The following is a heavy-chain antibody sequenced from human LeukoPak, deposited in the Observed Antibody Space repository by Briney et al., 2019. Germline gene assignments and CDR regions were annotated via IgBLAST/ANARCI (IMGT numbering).Heavy chain of an antibody. D-gene: IGHD2-2*01. CDR2: ISSSGNT. V-gene: IGHV4-39*02. J-gene: IGHJ3*02. Sequence: PSETLSLTCIVSGGSTSGGNYYWGWIRRPPGKGLEWIGGISSSGNTYYNPSLKSRLTISIYTAKNHFSLKLSSVTAADTAVYYCASEVGYCSSTSCLADAFDIWGQGTMVTVSS. CDR1: GGSTSGGNYY. CDR3: ASEVGYCSSTSCLADAFDI.